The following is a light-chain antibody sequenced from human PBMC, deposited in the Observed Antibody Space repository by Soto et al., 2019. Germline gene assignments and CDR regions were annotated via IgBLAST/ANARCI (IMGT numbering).Light chain of an antibody. CDR1: SSDVGAYNY. Sequence: QSALTQPPSSSGYPGQSVTISCTRTSSDVGAYNYVSWYQQHAGKAPKLVIYEVTKRPSGVPDRFSGSKSANTASLTVSGLQAEDEADYYCSSFASSNTWVFGGGT. CDR3: SSFASSNTWV. CDR2: EVT. V-gene: IGLV2-8*01. J-gene: IGLJ3*02.